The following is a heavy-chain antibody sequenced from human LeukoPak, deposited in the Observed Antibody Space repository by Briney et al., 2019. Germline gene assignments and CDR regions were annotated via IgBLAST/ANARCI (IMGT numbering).Heavy chain of an antibody. CDR1: GFTFSSYA. CDR3: ARRGFSDSRGYYPDFDS. Sequence: GGSLRLSCAASGFTFSSYAMSWVRQAPGKGLEWVGRARNKANSHTTVYAASVKDRFIIARDDSKSSLFLQMNSLKTEDTAVYFCARRGFSDSRGYYPDFDSWGRGTLVTVSS. J-gene: IGHJ4*02. CDR2: ARNKANSHTT. V-gene: IGHV3-72*01. D-gene: IGHD3-22*01.